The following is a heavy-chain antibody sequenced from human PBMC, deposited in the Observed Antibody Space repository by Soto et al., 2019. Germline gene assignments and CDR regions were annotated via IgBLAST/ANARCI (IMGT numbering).Heavy chain of an antibody. J-gene: IGHJ6*02. CDR2: IYPGDSDT. Sequence: PGESLKISCKGSGYSFTSYWIGWVRQMPGKGLEWMGIIYPGDSDTRYSPSFQGQVTISADKSISTAYLQWSSLKASDTAMYYCARHLEAYSGSYSYYYYGMDVWGQGTTVTV. V-gene: IGHV5-51*01. D-gene: IGHD1-26*01. CDR3: ARHLEAYSGSYSYYYYGMDV. CDR1: GYSFTSYW.